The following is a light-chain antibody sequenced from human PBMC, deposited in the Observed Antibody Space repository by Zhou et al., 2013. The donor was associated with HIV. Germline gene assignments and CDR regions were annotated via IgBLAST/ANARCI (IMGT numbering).Light chain of an antibody. CDR1: QDISNY. J-gene: IGKJ4*01. CDR2: DAS. V-gene: IGKV1-33*01. Sequence: DIQMTQSPSSLSASVGDRVTITCQASQDISNYLNWYQQKPGKAPKLLIYDASNLETGVPSRFSGSGSGTDFTFTISSLQPEDIATYYCQQYDNLSFTFGRRDQGGDQT. CDR3: QQYDNLSFT.